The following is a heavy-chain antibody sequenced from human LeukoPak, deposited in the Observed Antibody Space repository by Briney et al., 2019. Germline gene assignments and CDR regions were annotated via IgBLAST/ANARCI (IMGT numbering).Heavy chain of an antibody. J-gene: IGHJ4*02. Sequence: GGSLRLSCAASGFTFSSYSMNWVRQAPGKGLEWVSYISSSSSTIYYADSVKGRFTISRDNAKNSLYLQMNSLRAEDTAVYYCARRPLHFDYWGQGTLVTVSS. V-gene: IGHV3-48*01. CDR2: ISSSSSTI. CDR1: GFTFSSYS. CDR3: ARRPLHFDY. D-gene: IGHD6-6*01.